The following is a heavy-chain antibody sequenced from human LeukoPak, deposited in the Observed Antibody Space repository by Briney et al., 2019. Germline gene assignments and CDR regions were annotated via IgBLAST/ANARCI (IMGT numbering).Heavy chain of an antibody. V-gene: IGHV1-69*01. J-gene: IGHJ5*02. D-gene: IGHD5-12*01. CDR2: IIPIFGTA. CDR1: GGTFSSYA. Sequence: ASVKVSCKASGGTFSSYAISWVRQAPGQGLEWMGGIIPIFGTANYAQKFQGRVTITADESTSTAYMELSSLRSEDTAVYYCARSDSGYDCNWFDPWGQGTLVTVSS. CDR3: ARSDSGYDCNWFDP.